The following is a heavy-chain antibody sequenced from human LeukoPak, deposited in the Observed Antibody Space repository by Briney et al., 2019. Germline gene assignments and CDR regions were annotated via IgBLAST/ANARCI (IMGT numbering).Heavy chain of an antibody. CDR2: INHSGST. CDR3: ASSGSRPYYYYYMDV. CDR1: AGTFSGYD. Sequence: SETLSLTCAFYAGTFSGYDWSWIRQPPGRGLEWIGEINHSGSTNFNPSLKSRVTISVDTSKNQFSLKLSSVTAADTAVYYCASSGSRPYYYYYMDVWGKGTTVTVSS. D-gene: IGHD3-10*01. J-gene: IGHJ6*03. V-gene: IGHV4-34*01.